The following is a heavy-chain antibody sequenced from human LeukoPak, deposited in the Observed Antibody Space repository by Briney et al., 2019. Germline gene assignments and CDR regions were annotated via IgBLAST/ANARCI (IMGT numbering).Heavy chain of an antibody. CDR2: ISAYNGNT. J-gene: IGHJ5*02. V-gene: IGHV1-18*01. CDR3: ARSANHFNWFDP. Sequence: ASVKVSCKASGGTFNTFAISWVRQAPGQGLEWMGWISAYNGNTNYAQKLQGRVTMTTDTSTSTAYMELRSLRSDDTAVYYCARSANHFNWFDPWGQGTLVTVSS. D-gene: IGHD1-14*01. CDR1: GGTFNTFA.